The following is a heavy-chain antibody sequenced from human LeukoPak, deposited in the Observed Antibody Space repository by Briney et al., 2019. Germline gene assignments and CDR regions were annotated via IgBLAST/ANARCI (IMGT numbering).Heavy chain of an antibody. CDR3: ARGALHVFDY. V-gene: IGHV3-48*03. J-gene: IGHJ4*01. D-gene: IGHD3-10*02. CDR2: ISTGGSTT. CDR1: GFTFSDYE. Sequence: GGSLRLSCAASGFTFSDYEINWVRQAPGKGLEWVSCISTGGSTTYYADSVKGRFTISRDNAKNSLFLQMNTLTVEDTAVYYCARGALHVFDYWGQGTLVTVSS.